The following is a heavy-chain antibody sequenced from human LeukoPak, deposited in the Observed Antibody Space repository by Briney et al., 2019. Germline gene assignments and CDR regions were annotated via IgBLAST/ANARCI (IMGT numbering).Heavy chain of an antibody. Sequence: ASVKVSCKASGYTFTKYGINWVGHVPGQGLGWMGWISANNGHTSYAQNFQGRVTVTTDTSTSTAFMELPSLTSDDTAVYYCARDYRYYYGSGKDFPFDYWGQGTLVTVSS. D-gene: IGHD3-10*01. CDR2: ISANNGHT. V-gene: IGHV1-18*01. CDR1: GYTFTKYG. J-gene: IGHJ4*02. CDR3: ARDYRYYYGSGKDFPFDY.